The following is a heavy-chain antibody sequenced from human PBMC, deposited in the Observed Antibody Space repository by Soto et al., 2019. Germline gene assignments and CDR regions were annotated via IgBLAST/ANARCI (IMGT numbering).Heavy chain of an antibody. Sequence: GGSLRLSCAASGFTFSSCAIGWGRQAPGKGLEWVSDIIDSGGSTYYADSVKGRFTISRDNSKSTLYLQMNSLRAEDTALYYCXKGRSYYYYYGVDVWGQGTTVTVSS. J-gene: IGHJ6*02. CDR3: XKGRSYYYYYGVDV. V-gene: IGHV3-23*01. CDR1: GFTFSSCA. CDR2: IIDSGGST.